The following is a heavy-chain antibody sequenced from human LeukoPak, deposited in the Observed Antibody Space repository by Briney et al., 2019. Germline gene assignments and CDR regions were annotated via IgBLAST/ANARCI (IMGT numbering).Heavy chain of an antibody. CDR3: ARLPGTPIEEGTDY. V-gene: IGHV4-39*01. CDR1: GGSISSSSYY. Sequence: SEPLSLTCTVSGGSISSSSYYWGWIRQPPGKGLEWIGSIYYSGSTYYNPSLKSRVTISVDTSKNQFSLKLSSVTAADTAVYYCARLPGTPIEEGTDYWGQGTLVTVSS. J-gene: IGHJ4*02. D-gene: IGHD3-10*01. CDR2: IYYSGST.